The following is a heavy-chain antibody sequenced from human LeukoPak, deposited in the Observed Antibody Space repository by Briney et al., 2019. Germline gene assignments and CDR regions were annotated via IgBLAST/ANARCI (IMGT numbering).Heavy chain of an antibody. CDR2: ISSSGSTI. CDR1: GFTFSDCY. V-gene: IGHV3-11*04. D-gene: IGHD4-11*01. J-gene: IGHJ6*02. CDR3: ARAPHYSNYGPYYYGMDV. Sequence: GGSLRLSCAASGFTFSDCYMSWIRQAPGKGLEWVSYISSSGSTIYYADSVKGRFTISRDNAKNSLYLQMNSLRAEDTAVYYCARAPHYSNYGPYYYGMDVWGQGTTVTVSS.